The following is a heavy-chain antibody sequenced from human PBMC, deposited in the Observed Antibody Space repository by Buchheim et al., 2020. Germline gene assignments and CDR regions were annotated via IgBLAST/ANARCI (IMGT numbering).Heavy chain of an antibody. Sequence: VQLLESGGGLVQPGGSLRLSCAASGFTFSSYGMHWVRQAPGKGLEWVAVISYDGSNKYYADSVKGRFTISRDNSKNTLYLQMNSLRAEDTAVYYCAKEGDTYYYDSSGYGYFDYWGQGTL. V-gene: IGHV3-30*18. D-gene: IGHD3-22*01. CDR1: GFTFSSYG. CDR2: ISYDGSNK. CDR3: AKEGDTYYYDSSGYGYFDY. J-gene: IGHJ4*02.